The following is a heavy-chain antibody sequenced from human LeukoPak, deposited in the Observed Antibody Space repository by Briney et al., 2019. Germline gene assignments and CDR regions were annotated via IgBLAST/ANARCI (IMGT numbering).Heavy chain of an antibody. Sequence: GASVKVSCKASGYTFTSYDINWVRQATGQGLEWMGWMNPNSGNTGYAQKFQGRVTMTRNTSISTAYMELSSLRSEDTAVYYCAKGSTVAARRSDWFDPWGQGTLVTVSS. CDR3: AKGSTVAARRSDWFDP. V-gene: IGHV1-8*01. D-gene: IGHD6-13*01. CDR2: MNPNSGNT. CDR1: GYTFTSYD. J-gene: IGHJ5*02.